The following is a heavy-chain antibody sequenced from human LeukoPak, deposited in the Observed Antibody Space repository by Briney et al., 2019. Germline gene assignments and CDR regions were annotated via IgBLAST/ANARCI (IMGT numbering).Heavy chain of an antibody. V-gene: IGHV4-39*07. J-gene: IGHJ6*03. Sequence: SGTLSLTCTVSGGSISSSSYYWGWIRQPPGKGLEWIGSIYYSGSTYYNPSLKSRVTISVDTSKNQFSLKLSSVTAADTAVYYCARGVAATLRWYYYYMDVWGKGTTVTVSS. D-gene: IGHD2-15*01. CDR2: IYYSGST. CDR1: GGSISSSSYY. CDR3: ARGVAATLRWYYYYMDV.